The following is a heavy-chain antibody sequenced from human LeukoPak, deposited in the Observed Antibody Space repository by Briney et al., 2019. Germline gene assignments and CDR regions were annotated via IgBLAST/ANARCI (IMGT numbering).Heavy chain of an antibody. CDR3: ARDGRNYYDRSRYYSALAY. CDR2: TYYRSKWYN. J-gene: IGHJ4*02. Sequence: SQTLSLTCAISGDSVSSNSAAWNWIRQSPSRGPEWLGRTYYRSKWYNDYAVSVKSRITINPDTSKNQFSLQLNSVTPEDTAVYYCARDGRNYYDRSRYYSALAYWGQGTLVTVSS. D-gene: IGHD3-22*01. CDR1: GDSVSSNSAA. V-gene: IGHV6-1*01.